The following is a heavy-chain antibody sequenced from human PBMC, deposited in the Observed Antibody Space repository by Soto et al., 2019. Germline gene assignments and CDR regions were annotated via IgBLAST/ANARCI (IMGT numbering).Heavy chain of an antibody. D-gene: IGHD6-19*01. CDR2: INPNSGGT. Sequence: QVQLVQSGAEVKKPGASVKVSCKASGYTFTGYYMHWVRQAPGQGLEWMGWINPNSGGTNYAQKFQGRVTITADESTSTAYMELSSLRSEDTAVYYCARGIAVAGEEFDYWGQGTLVTVSS. J-gene: IGHJ4*02. CDR1: GYTFTGYY. V-gene: IGHV1-2*02. CDR3: ARGIAVAGEEFDY.